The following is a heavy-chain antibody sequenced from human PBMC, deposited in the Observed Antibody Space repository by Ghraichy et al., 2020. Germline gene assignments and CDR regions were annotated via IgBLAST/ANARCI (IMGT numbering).Heavy chain of an antibody. CDR2: VSNTGTT. Sequence: SATLSLTCLVSGGSIRDINSSWGTTYYWAWIRQSPGKGLEWIATVSNTGTTYYNPSLKSRVTISVDTSKNQFSLKVKSMSAADTALYYCARLRGGDSRGYYYDFDTWGQGTLVTVSS. D-gene: IGHD3-22*01. V-gene: IGHV4-39*01. J-gene: IGHJ4*02. CDR3: ARLRGGDSRGYYYDFDT. CDR1: GGSIRDINSSWGTTYY.